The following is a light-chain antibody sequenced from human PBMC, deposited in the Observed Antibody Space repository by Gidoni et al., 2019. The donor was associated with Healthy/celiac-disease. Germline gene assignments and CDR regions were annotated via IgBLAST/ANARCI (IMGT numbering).Light chain of an antibody. V-gene: IGKV3-20*01. CDR3: QQYGSSPLT. Sequence: DIVLTQSPGTLSLSPGERATLSCRASQSVSSSYLAWYQQKPGQAPRLLIYGASSRATGIPDRFSGSGSGTDFTLTISRLEPEDFAVYYSQQYGSSPLTFGGGTKVEIK. J-gene: IGKJ4*01. CDR2: GAS. CDR1: QSVSSSY.